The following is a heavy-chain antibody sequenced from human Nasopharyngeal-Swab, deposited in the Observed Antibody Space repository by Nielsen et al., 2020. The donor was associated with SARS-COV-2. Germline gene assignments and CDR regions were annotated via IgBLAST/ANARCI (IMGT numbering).Heavy chain of an antibody. CDR1: GGSISTADFS. V-gene: IGHV4-30-2*01. CDR2: ISHRGST. J-gene: IGHJ4*02. Sequence: SETLSLTCAVSGGSISTADFSWNWIRQPPGKGLEWIGYISHRGSTYYNPSLKSRVTISVDRSKNQFSLKLDSVTAADTAVYYCAKGYTYGPPDYYFDYWGQGTLVTVSS. D-gene: IGHD5-18*01. CDR3: AKGYTYGPPDYYFDY.